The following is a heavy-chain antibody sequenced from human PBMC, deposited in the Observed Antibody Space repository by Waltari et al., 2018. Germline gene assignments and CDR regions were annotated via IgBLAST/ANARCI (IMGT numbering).Heavy chain of an antibody. V-gene: IGHV3-74*01. D-gene: IGHD6-13*01. CDR2: INSDGSST. CDR1: GFTFSNYW. CDR3: ASGYSSSWYNWFDP. J-gene: IGHJ5*02. Sequence: EVQLVASGGGLVQPGGSLRLSCAASGFTFSNYWMHWVPQAPGKGLVWVSRINSDGSSTSYADSVKGRFTISRDNARNTLYLQMNSLRAEDTAVYYCASGYSSSWYNWFDPWGQGTLVTVSS.